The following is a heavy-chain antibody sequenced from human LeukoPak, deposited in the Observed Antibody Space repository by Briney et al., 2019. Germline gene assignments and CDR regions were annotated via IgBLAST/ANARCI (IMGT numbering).Heavy chain of an antibody. J-gene: IGHJ3*02. V-gene: IGHV1-18*01. D-gene: IGHD1/OR15-1a*01. CDR1: GYTFTSYG. CDR2: ISAYNGNT. Sequence: ASVKVSCKASGYTFTSYGISWVRQAPGQGLEWMGWISAYNGNTNYAQKLQGRVTMTTDTSTSTAYKELRSLRTDDPAAYYCARDLNTKSPNDAFHIWGQGTTVTVSS. CDR3: ARDLNTKSPNDAFHI.